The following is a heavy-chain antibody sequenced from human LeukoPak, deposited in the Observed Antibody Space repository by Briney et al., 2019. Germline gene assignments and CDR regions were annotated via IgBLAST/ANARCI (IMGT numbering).Heavy chain of an antibody. D-gene: IGHD3-22*01. CDR3: ARAGYDSSGYFDY. V-gene: IGHV3-21*01. CDR2: ISSSSSYI. CDR1: GFTFSSYS. J-gene: IGHJ4*02. Sequence: GGSLRLSCAASGFTFSSYSMNWVRQAPGKGLEWVSSISSSSSYIYYADSVKGRFTISKDNAKNSLCLQMNSLRAEDTAVYYCARAGYDSSGYFDYWGQGTLVTVSS.